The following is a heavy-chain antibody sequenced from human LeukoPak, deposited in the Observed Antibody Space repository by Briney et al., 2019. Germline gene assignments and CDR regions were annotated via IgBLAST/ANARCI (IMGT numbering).Heavy chain of an antibody. CDR2: ISYDGSNK. CDR3: ARVRWQWLVSGGMDV. V-gene: IGHV3-30*03. D-gene: IGHD6-19*01. J-gene: IGHJ6*02. CDR1: GFTFSSYG. Sequence: GRSLRLSCAASGFTFSSYGMHWVRQAPGKGLEWVAVISYDGSNKYYADSEKGRFTISRDNSKNTVYLEMNSLRVEDTAVYYCARVRWQWLVSGGMDVWGQGTTVTVSS.